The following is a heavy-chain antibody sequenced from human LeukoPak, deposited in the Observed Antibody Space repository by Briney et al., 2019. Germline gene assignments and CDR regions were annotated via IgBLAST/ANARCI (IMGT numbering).Heavy chain of an antibody. J-gene: IGHJ4*02. CDR1: GGSFSGYY. CDR3: ARTGYSGYLDY. CDR2: INHSGST. V-gene: IGHV4-34*01. Sequence: PSETLSLTCAVYGGSFSGYYWSWIRQPPGKGLEWIGEINHSGSTNYNPSLKSRVTISVDTSKNQFSLKLSSVTAADTAVYYCARTGYSGYLDYWGQGTLVTVSS. D-gene: IGHD5-12*01.